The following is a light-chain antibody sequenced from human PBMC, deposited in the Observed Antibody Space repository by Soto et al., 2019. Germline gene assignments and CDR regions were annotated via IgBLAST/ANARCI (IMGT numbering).Light chain of an antibody. Sequence: EIVMTQSPATLSVSPGERATLSCRASQSVSSNLAWYQQKPGQAPRLLIYGASTRATGIPARFSGSGYGTEFTLTISSLQSEEFAVYYCQQYTNWLLYTCVQGTKLEIK. CDR1: QSVSSN. CDR2: GAS. V-gene: IGKV3-15*01. CDR3: QQYTNWLLYT. J-gene: IGKJ2*01.